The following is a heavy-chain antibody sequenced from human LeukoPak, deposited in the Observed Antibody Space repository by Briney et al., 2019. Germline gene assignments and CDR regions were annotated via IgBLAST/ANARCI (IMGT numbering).Heavy chain of an antibody. J-gene: IGHJ4*02. D-gene: IGHD3-10*01. CDR2: INERGTEE. Sequence: PGGSLRLSCGASGFSFSSFWMTWVRQPPGKGLEWVANINERGTEEHYVDSVKGRFTISRDNAMNSLYLQMNSLRAEDTAVYYCAKGRPYYGSGSFDYWGQGTQVTVSS. CDR3: AKGRPYYGSGSFDY. V-gene: IGHV3-7*01. CDR1: GFSFSSFW.